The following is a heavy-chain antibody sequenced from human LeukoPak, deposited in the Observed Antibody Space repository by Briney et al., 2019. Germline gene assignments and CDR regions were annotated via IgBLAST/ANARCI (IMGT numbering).Heavy chain of an antibody. CDR1: GGSISSYY. CDR3: ARTSGTYSYYYYMDV. Sequence: SETLSLTCTVSGGSISSYYWSWIRQPAGKGLEWIGRIYTSGSTNYNPSLKSRVTMSVDTSKNQFSLKLSSVTAADTAVYYCARTSGTYSYYYYMDVWGKGTTVTVSS. D-gene: IGHD1-26*01. J-gene: IGHJ6*03. V-gene: IGHV4-4*07. CDR2: IYTSGST.